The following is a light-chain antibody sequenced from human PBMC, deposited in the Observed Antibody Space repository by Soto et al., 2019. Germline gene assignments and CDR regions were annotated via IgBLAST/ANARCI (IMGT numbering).Light chain of an antibody. CDR2: DTS. J-gene: IGKJ4*01. CDR3: QRYNNWPLT. Sequence: TQSPATLSVSPGERATLSCRASQSVSSNLAWYQQRPGQAPRLLIYDTSARATGVPARFSGSRSGTDFTLTINSLQSEDFAVYYCQRYNNWPLTFGGGTKVDI. CDR1: QSVSSN. V-gene: IGKV3-15*01.